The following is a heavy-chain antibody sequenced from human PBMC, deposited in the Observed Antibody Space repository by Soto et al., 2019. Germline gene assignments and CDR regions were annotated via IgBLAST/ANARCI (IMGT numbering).Heavy chain of an antibody. CDR1: GYTFTSYD. V-gene: IGHV1-8*01. CDR2: MNPNSGNT. D-gene: IGHD2-2*01. Sequence: QVQLVQSGAEVKKPGASVKVSCKASGYTFTSYDINWVRQATGQGLEWMGWMNPNSGNTGYAQKFQGRVTMTRNTSISTAYMELSSLRSEDTAVYYCAGGPSEYQLLHSYYYYMDVWGKGTTVTVSS. CDR3: AGGPSEYQLLHSYYYYMDV. J-gene: IGHJ6*03.